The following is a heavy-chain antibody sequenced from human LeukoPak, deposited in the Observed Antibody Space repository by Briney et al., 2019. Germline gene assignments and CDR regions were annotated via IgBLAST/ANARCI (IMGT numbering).Heavy chain of an antibody. CDR1: GGFISSYY. J-gene: IGHJ4*02. CDR2: IYYSGST. Sequence: PSETLSLTCTVSGGFISSYYWSWIRQPPGKGLEWIGYIYYSGSTNYNPSLKSRVTISVDTSKNQFSLKLSSVTAADTAVYYCARGGTKAAATLDYWGQGTLVTV. D-gene: IGHD2-15*01. CDR3: ARGGTKAAATLDY. V-gene: IGHV4-59*08.